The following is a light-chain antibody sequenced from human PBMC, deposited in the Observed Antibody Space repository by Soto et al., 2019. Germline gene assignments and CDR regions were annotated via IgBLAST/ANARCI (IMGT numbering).Light chain of an antibody. V-gene: IGKV3D-20*02. J-gene: IGKJ5*01. Sequence: EIGVTQSPLTLSRCPVERATLSCRASQSVTSNYLAWYQQKRGQAPRLLIWGASIRATGLPDRFSGGGSGADFTLTISSLEPQDFAVYYCQQRSSWPITFGQGTRLEIK. CDR1: QSVTSNY. CDR2: GAS. CDR3: QQRSSWPIT.